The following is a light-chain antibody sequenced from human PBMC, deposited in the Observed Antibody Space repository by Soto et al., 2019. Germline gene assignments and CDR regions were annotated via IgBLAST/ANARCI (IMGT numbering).Light chain of an antibody. Sequence: DIQMTQSHATLSASVGDRVSITCRAIQSISSWLAWYQQKPGKAPKLLIYDASSLESGVPSRFSGSGSGTELTLTISSLQPDDFATYYCQQYNSYSLTFGQGTKVEIK. CDR2: DAS. CDR1: QSISSW. J-gene: IGKJ1*01. V-gene: IGKV1-5*01. CDR3: QQYNSYSLT.